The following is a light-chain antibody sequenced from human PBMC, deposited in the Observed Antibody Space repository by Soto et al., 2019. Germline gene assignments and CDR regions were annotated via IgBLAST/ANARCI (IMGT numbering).Light chain of an antibody. CDR2: KAS. CDR3: QQSYSMPRT. CDR1: QSISSW. V-gene: IGKV1-5*03. Sequence: DTQMTQSPSTLSEYIGDRVTITCRASQSISSWLAWYQQKPGKAPKLLIYKASSLESGVPSRFSGSASGTDFSLAISSLQPEDSATYYCQQSYSMPRTFGGGTKVDIK. J-gene: IGKJ4*01.